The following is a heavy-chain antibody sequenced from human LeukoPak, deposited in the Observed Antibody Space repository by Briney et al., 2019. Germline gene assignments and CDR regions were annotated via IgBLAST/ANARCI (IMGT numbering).Heavy chain of an antibody. J-gene: IGHJ6*03. Sequence: PSETLSLTCTVSGYSISSGYYWGWIRQPPGKGLEWIGSIYHSGSTYYNPSLKSRVTISVDTSKNQFSLKLSSVTAADTAVYYCARQGTRITMVRGVIIRHYYYYMDVWGKGTTVTISS. V-gene: IGHV4-38-2*02. CDR3: ARQGTRITMVRGVIIRHYYYYMDV. CDR1: GYSISSGYY. CDR2: IYHSGST. D-gene: IGHD3-10*01.